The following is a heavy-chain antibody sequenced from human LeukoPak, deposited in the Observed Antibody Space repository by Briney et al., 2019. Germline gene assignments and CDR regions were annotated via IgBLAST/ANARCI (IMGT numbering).Heavy chain of an antibody. CDR1: GFTFDDYA. J-gene: IGHJ4*02. CDR3: AKGSGWEA. CDR2: ISWNSGSI. V-gene: IGHV3-9*01. D-gene: IGHD6-19*01. Sequence: TGGSLRLSCAASGFTFDDYAMHWVRQAPGKGLEWVSGISWNSGSIGYADSVKGRFTIPRDNAKNSLYLQMNSLRAEDTALYYCAKGSGWEAWGQGTLVTVSS.